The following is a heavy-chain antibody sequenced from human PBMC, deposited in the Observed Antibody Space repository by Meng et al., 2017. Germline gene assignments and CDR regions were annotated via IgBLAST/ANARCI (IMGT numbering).Heavy chain of an antibody. CDR2: IIPIFGTA. CDR1: GGTFRSYA. CDR3: ARDESYIAVAGPNGFDP. Sequence: GQVGELGGEVKKPGSLVKVSCKASGGTFRSYAISWVRQAPGQGLEWMGGIIPIFGTANYAQKFQGRVTITADESTSTAYMELSSLRSEDTAVYYCARDESYIAVAGPNGFDPWGQGTLVTVSS. D-gene: IGHD6-19*01. V-gene: IGHV1-69*01. J-gene: IGHJ5*02.